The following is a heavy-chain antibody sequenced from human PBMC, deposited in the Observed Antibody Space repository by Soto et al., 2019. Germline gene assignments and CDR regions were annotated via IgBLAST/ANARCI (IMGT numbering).Heavy chain of an antibody. J-gene: IGHJ4*02. CDR3: ATSQKGYNWNYFDH. CDR1: GDSISTYY. Sequence: KPSETLSLTCTVSGDSISTYYWSWIRQPPGKGLEWIAYIYYTGNTYYNPSLKSRVTISMDTSKNQFSLKLSAVTAADTAVYYCATSQKGYNWNYFDHWGQGALVTVSS. V-gene: IGHV4-59*08. CDR2: IYYTGNT. D-gene: IGHD1-20*01.